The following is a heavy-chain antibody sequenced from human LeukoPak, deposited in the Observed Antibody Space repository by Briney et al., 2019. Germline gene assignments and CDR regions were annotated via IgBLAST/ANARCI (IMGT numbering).Heavy chain of an antibody. CDR3: ARVGTLPDDALDM. V-gene: IGHV3-11*04. Sequence: PGGSLRLSCAASGFTFSDYYMSWIRQTPGKGLEWVSFISSTGSTIYYAGSVKGRFTISRDNARDSLYLQMNTLRAEDTAVYYCARVGTLPDDALDMWGQGTMVTVSS. J-gene: IGHJ3*02. D-gene: IGHD1-26*01. CDR1: GFTFSDYY. CDR2: ISSTGSTI.